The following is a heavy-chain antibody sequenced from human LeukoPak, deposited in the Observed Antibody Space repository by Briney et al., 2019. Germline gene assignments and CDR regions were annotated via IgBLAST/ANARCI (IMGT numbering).Heavy chain of an antibody. CDR3: ARGSRTITMVREVITNYYYGMDV. CDR2: IYYSGST. CDR1: GGSFSGYY. Sequence: SETLSLTCAVYGGSFSGYYWSWIRQPPGKGLEWIGYIYYSGSTYYNPSLKSRVTISVDTSKNQFSLKLSSVTAADTAVYYCARGSRTITMVREVITNYYYGMDVWGQGTTVTVSS. D-gene: IGHD3-10*01. J-gene: IGHJ6*02. V-gene: IGHV4-30-4*08.